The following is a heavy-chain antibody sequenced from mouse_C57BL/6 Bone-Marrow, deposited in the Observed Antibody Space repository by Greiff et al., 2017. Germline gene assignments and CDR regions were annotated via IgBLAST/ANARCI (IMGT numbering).Heavy chain of an antibody. CDR2: ISSSGST. CDR1: GYSITNGNHW. Sequence: EVQRVESGPALVKPSQTVSLTCTVTGYSITNGNHWWNWIRQVSGSKLEWIGYISSSGSTDSNPSLKSRISITRDTSKNHLFLQLNAVTTEDIATYYGARGRCYYEYDGDYYAMDYWGQGTSVTVSS. V-gene: IGHV3-4*01. CDR3: ARGRCYYEYDGDYYAMDY. D-gene: IGHD2-4*01. J-gene: IGHJ4*01.